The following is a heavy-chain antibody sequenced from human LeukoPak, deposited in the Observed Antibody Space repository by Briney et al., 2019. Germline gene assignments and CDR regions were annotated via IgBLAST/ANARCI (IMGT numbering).Heavy chain of an antibody. CDR3: ARVVDIVATT. CDR1: GFTFSSYS. J-gene: IGHJ4*02. CDR2: ISSSSSYI. D-gene: IGHD5-12*01. Sequence: GGSLRLSCAASGFTFSSYSMNWVRQAPGKGLEWVSSISSSSSYIYYADSVKGRFTISRDNAKNSLYLQMNSLRAEDTAVYFCARVVDIVATTWGQGTLVTVSS. V-gene: IGHV3-21*01.